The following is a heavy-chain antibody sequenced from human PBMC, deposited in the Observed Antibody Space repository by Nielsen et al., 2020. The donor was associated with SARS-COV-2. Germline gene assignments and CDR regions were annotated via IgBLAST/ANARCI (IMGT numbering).Heavy chain of an antibody. D-gene: IGHD5-12*01. CDR3: ASSVSGYSGYDSPINYYYYYMDV. V-gene: IGHV3-7*03. J-gene: IGHJ6*03. CDR2: IKQDGSEK. CDR1: GFTFSSYA. Sequence: GESLKISCAASGFTFSSYAMSWVRQAPGKGLEWVANIKQDGSEKYYVDSVKGRFTISRDNAKNSLYLQMNSLRAEDTAVYYCASSVSGYSGYDSPINYYYYYMDVWGKGTTVTVSS.